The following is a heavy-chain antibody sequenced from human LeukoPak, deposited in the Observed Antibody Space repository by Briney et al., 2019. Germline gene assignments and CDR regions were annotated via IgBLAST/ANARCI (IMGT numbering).Heavy chain of an antibody. V-gene: IGHV1-69*05. J-gene: IGHJ1*01. CDR2: IIPIFGTA. CDR1: GGTFSSYA. Sequence: SVKVSCKASGGTFSSYAISWVRQAPGQGLEWMGGIIPIFGTANYAQKSQGRVTITTDESTSTAYMELSSLRSEDTAVYYCARVGVPAAISGFFQHWGQDTLVTVSP. CDR3: ARVGVPAAISGFFQH. D-gene: IGHD2-2*02.